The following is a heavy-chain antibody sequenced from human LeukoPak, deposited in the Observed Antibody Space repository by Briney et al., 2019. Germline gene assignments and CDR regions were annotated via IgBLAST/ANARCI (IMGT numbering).Heavy chain of an antibody. J-gene: IGHJ4*02. CDR1: GFTFSSYG. CDR2: ISYDGSNK. CDR3: AKFPIAGHYDY. Sequence: GGSLRLSCAASGFTFSSYGMHWVRQAPGKGLEWVAVISYDGSNKYYADSVKGRFTISRDNSKNTLYLQMNSLRAEDTAVYYCAKFPIAGHYDYWGQGTLVTVSS. V-gene: IGHV3-30*18.